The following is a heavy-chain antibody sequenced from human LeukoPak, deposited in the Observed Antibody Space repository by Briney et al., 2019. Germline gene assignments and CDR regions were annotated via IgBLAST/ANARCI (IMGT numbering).Heavy chain of an antibody. D-gene: IGHD3-16*02. CDR3: ARGTDYDYVWGSYRYTGKVYFDY. Sequence: SETLSLTCTVSGGSISSYYWSWIRQPPGKGLEWLGYIYYSGSTNYNPSLKSRVTISVDTSKNQFSLKLSSVTAADTAVYYCARGTDYDYVWGSYRYTGKVYFDYWGQGTLVTVSS. CDR1: GGSISSYY. CDR2: IYYSGST. J-gene: IGHJ4*02. V-gene: IGHV4-59*01.